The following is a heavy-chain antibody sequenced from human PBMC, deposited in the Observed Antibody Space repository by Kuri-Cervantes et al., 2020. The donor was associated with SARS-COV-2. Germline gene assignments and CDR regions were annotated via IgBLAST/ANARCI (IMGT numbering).Heavy chain of an antibody. J-gene: IGHJ6*03. V-gene: IGHV1-3*01. CDR3: ARAPRPNFNYYMDV. CDR2: INAGNGNT. CDR1: GYTFTSYA. D-gene: IGHD1-7*01. Sequence: ASVKVSCKASGYTFTSYAMHWVRQAPGQRLEWMGWINAGNGNTKYSQKFQGRVTITRDTSASTAYMELSSLRSEDTAVYYCARAPRPNFNYYMDVWGKGTTVTVSS.